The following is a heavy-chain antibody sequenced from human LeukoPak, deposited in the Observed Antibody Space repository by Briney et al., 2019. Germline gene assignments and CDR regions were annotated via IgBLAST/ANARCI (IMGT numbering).Heavy chain of an antibody. CDR3: ARDLSVT. D-gene: IGHD2-21*02. CDR1: GFTFNNYW. V-gene: IGHV3-74*01. CDR2: ISPDGTDT. J-gene: IGHJ4*02. Sequence: GGSLRLSCAASGFTFNNYWIYWVRQGPGKGPVWVSRISPDGTDTGYADSAKGRFTISRDNAKNTLYLQMSSLRAEDTAVYYCARDLSVTWGQGTLVTVSS.